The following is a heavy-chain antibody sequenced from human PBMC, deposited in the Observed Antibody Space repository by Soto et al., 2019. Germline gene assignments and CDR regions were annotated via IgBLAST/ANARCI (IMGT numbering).Heavy chain of an antibody. D-gene: IGHD5-12*01. CDR1: GFTFSNAW. CDR3: TTLDSGYDFGDGWYFDL. CDR2: IKSKTDGGTT. Sequence: EVQLVESGGGLVKPGGSLRLSCAASGFTFSNAWMSWVRQAPGKGLEWVGRIKSKTDGGTTDYAAPVKGRFTTSRDDSKSTLYLQMNSLKTEATAVYYCTTLDSGYDFGDGWYFDLWGRGTLVTVSS. J-gene: IGHJ2*01. V-gene: IGHV3-15*01.